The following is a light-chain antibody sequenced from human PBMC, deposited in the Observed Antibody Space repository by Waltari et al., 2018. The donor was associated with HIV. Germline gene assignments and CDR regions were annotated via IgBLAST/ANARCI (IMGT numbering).Light chain of an antibody. CDR3: CSYAGSRV. CDR1: GNDFGGHNL. J-gene: IGLJ3*02. V-gene: IGLV2-23*02. Sequence: QSALTQPASVSASPGPSITISCTGTGNDFGGHNLLSWYQQLPGTAPKLVIYEVTKRPSGVSTRFSGSKSGNTASLTISGLQAEDEGDYYCCSYAGSRVFGGGTKLTVL. CDR2: EVT.